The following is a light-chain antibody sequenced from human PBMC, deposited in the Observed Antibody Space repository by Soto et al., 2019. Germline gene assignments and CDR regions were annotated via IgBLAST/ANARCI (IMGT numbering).Light chain of an antibody. J-gene: IGLJ2*01. Sequence: QAVVTQPASVFGSPGQSVTISCTGSNNDVGGYKYVSWYQQYPGKVPKLIIYDVSTRPSGVSDRFSGSKSGNTAFLTISGLQAEDEADYYCSSYTKSSRLGVFGGGTKLTVL. CDR1: NNDVGGYKY. CDR3: SSYTKSSRLGV. CDR2: DVS. V-gene: IGLV2-14*01.